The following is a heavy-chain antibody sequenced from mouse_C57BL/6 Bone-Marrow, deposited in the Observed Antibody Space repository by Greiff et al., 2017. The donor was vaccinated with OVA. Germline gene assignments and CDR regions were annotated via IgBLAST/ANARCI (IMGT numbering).Heavy chain of an antibody. CDR2: IDPETGGT. J-gene: IGHJ4*01. D-gene: IGHD2-5*01. V-gene: IGHV1-15*01. CDR3: TRGYSNYYAMDY. Sequence: QVQLQPSGAELVRPGASVTLSCKASGYTFTDYEMHWVKQTPVHGLEWIGAIDPETGGTAYNQKFKGKAILTADKSSSTAYMELRSLTSEDSAVYYCTRGYSNYYAMDYWGQGTSVTVPS. CDR1: GYTFTDYE.